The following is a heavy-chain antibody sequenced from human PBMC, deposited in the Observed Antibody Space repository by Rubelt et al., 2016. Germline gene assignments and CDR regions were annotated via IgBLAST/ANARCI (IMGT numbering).Heavy chain of an antibody. J-gene: IGHJ6*02. V-gene: IGHV3-30*03. Sequence: MHWIRQPPGKGLEWVAVISHDGVFKYYADSVKGRSTISRDNSNYMLYLQMDSLRGDDTAVYWCARERDYYYGMDVWGQGTTVTVSS. CDR3: ARERDYYYGMDV. CDR2: ISHDGVFK.